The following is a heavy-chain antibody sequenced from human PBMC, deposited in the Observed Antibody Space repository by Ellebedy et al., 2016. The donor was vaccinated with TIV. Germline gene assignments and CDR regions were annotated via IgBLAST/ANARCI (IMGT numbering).Heavy chain of an antibody. CDR3: AKDRPELELRPYYFDY. Sequence: GGSLRLXXAASGFTFSDYYMSWVRQAPGKGLEWVSAISGSGGSTYYADSVKGRFTISRDNSKNTLYLQMNSLRAEDTAVYYCAKDRPELELRPYYFDYWGQGTLVTVSS. D-gene: IGHD1-7*01. J-gene: IGHJ4*02. CDR2: ISGSGGST. CDR1: GFTFSDYY. V-gene: IGHV3-23*01.